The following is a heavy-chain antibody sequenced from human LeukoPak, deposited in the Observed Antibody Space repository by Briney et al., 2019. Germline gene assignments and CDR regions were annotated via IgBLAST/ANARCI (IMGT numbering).Heavy chain of an antibody. CDR1: GYSFTSYW. CDR2: IDPSDSYT. V-gene: IGHV5-10-1*01. CDR3: ARHPRYQQQPSTYYYYYGMDV. J-gene: IGHJ6*02. Sequence: GESLKISCKGSGYSFTSYWIGWVRQMPGKGLEWMGRIDPSDSYTSYSPSFQGHVTTSADKSISTAYLQWSSLKASDTGMYYCARHPRYQQQPSTYYYYYGMDVWGQGTTVTVSS. D-gene: IGHD2-2*01.